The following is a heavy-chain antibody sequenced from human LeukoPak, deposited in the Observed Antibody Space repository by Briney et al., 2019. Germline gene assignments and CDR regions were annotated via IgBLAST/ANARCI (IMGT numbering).Heavy chain of an antibody. V-gene: IGHV3-30-3*01. CDR2: ISYDGSNK. Sequence: PGRSLRLSCAASGFTFSSYALHWVRQAPGKGLEWVAVISYDGSNKYYADSVKGRFTISRDNSKNTLYLQMNSLRAEDTAVYYCAKDKNDYTNYMGAFGFWGQGTMVTVSS. CDR3: AKDKNDYTNYMGAFGF. CDR1: GFTFSSYA. J-gene: IGHJ3*01. D-gene: IGHD4-11*01.